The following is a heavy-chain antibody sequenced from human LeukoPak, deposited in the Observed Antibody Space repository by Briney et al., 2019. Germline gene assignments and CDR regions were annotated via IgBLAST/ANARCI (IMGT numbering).Heavy chain of an antibody. D-gene: IGHD3-10*01. Sequence: GPTLVKPPQTLTLTCSLSGFSLSTPGVGVGWIRQYPGKGLEWLALICWDDDKSYSPSLRSRLTITKDTSKNQVILPMTNMEPVDTATYYCAHRQGYYGSGTPWYYFDYWGQGTQVTVSP. CDR2: ICWDDDK. V-gene: IGHV2-5*02. J-gene: IGHJ4*02. CDR3: AHRQGYYGSGTPWYYFDY. CDR1: GFSLSTPGVG.